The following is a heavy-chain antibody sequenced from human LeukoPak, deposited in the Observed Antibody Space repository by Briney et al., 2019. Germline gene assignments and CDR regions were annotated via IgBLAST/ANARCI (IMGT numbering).Heavy chain of an antibody. CDR1: GFTFSSYW. CDR3: ARAPHIAAVSNYFDY. J-gene: IGHJ4*02. Sequence: GGSLRLSCAASGFTFSSYWMSWVRQAPGKGLEWVAVISYDGSNKYYADSVKGRFTISRDNSENTLYLQMNSLRAEDTAVYYCARAPHIAAVSNYFDYWGQGTLVTVSS. CDR2: ISYDGSNK. D-gene: IGHD6-13*01. V-gene: IGHV3-30-3*01.